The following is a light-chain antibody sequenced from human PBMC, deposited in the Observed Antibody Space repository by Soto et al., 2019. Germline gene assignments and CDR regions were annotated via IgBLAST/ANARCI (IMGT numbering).Light chain of an antibody. Sequence: QSALTQPASVSGSPGQSITISCTGTSRDVGGYNYVSWYQHHPGKAPKLMIYDVSKRPSGVSNRFSGSKSGNTASLTISGLQSEDEADYYWSSYTRSSIVVFGGGTQLTVL. CDR2: DVS. V-gene: IGLV2-14*03. CDR1: SRDVGGYNY. J-gene: IGLJ2*01. CDR3: SSYTRSSIVV.